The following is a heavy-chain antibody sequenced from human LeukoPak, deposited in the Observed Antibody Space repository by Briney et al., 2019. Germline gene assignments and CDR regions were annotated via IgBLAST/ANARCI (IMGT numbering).Heavy chain of an antibody. J-gene: IGHJ5*02. Sequence: PGGSLRLSCAASGFTFSNYGMHWVRQAPGKGLEWVAFIRLDGSDKYYAHAVKGRFTISRDNSKNTLFLQMNSLRAEDTALYYCATYGSGSYRWFDPWGQGTLVTVSS. CDR2: IRLDGSDK. CDR1: GFTFSNYG. V-gene: IGHV3-30*02. CDR3: ATYGSGSYRWFDP. D-gene: IGHD3-10*01.